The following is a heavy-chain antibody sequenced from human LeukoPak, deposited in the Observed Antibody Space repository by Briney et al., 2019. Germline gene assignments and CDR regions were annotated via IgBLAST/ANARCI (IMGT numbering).Heavy chain of an antibody. J-gene: IGHJ3*02. CDR1: GFTFSAYE. D-gene: IGHD4-23*01. CDR3: ARDTLKYSNSPGALDI. Sequence: GGSLRLSCAASGFTFSAYEMNWVRQAPGKGLEWVSYIGSSGSTVYYADSVKGRFTISRDNAKNSLYMQMESLRDEDTAIYYCARDTLKYSNSPGALDIWGQGTMVTVSS. CDR2: IGSSGSTV. V-gene: IGHV3-48*03.